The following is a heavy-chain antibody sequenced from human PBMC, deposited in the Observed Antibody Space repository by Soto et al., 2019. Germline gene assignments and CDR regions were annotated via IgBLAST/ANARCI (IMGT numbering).Heavy chain of an antibody. D-gene: IGHD3-3*01. CDR3: ARDRIDPGSLRFLEWGVRYYYYGMDV. CDR1: GFTFSSYS. J-gene: IGHJ6*02. Sequence: GGSLRLSCAASGFTFSSYSMNWVRQAPGKGLEWVSYISSSSSTIYYADSVKGRFTISRDNAKNSMYLQMNSLRDEDTAVYYCARDRIDPGSLRFLEWGVRYYYYGMDVWGQGTTVTVSS. V-gene: IGHV3-48*02. CDR2: ISSSSSTI.